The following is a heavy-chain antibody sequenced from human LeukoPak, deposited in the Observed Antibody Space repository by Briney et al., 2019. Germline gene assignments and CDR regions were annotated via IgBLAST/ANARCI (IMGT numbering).Heavy chain of an antibody. CDR1: GFTFSSYA. J-gene: IGHJ4*02. V-gene: IGHV3-21*01. CDR2: ISSSSSYI. CDR3: ARGEEKATITASDS. Sequence: TGGSLRLSCAASGFTFSSYAMSWVRQAPGKGLEWVSAISSSSSYIYYADSIKGRFTISRDNAENSLYLQMNSLRAVDTAVYFCARGEEKATITASDSWGQGTLVTVSS. D-gene: IGHD5-24*01.